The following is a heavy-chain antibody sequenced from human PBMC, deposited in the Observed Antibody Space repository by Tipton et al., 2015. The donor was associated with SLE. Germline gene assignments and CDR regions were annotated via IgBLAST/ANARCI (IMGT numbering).Heavy chain of an antibody. CDR1: GVSINGGGYY. D-gene: IGHD3-10*01. Sequence: TLSLTCTVSGVSINGGGYYWSWIRQHPGKGLEWIGHIYYSGNTHYNSSLKSRLTISVDTSKNQFSLKLTSVTPADTAVFYCARVSGPRGSFDYWGQGKLVTVSS. V-gene: IGHV4-31*03. J-gene: IGHJ4*02. CDR2: IYYSGNT. CDR3: ARVSGPRGSFDY.